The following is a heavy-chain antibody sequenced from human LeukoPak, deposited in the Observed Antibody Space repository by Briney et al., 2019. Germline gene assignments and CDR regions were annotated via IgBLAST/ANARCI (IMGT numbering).Heavy chain of an antibody. J-gene: IGHJ3*02. V-gene: IGHV1-69*04. Sequence: ASVKVSCKASGGTFSSYTISWVRQAPRQGLEWMGRIIPILGIANYAQKFQGKVTITADKSTSTAYMELSSLRSEDTAVYCCARDRPCGSGSYYNLNAFDIWGQGTMVTVSS. CDR2: IIPILGIA. D-gene: IGHD3-10*01. CDR3: ARDRPCGSGSYYNLNAFDI. CDR1: GGTFSSYT.